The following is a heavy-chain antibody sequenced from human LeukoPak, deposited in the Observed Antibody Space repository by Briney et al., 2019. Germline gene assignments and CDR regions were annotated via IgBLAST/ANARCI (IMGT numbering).Heavy chain of an antibody. D-gene: IGHD5-18*01. J-gene: IGHJ6*02. CDR3: AKDIAEAMNTGSYYYYGMDV. Sequence: GGSLRLSCAASGFTFDDYAMHWVRHAPGKGLEWVSGISWNSGSIGYADSVKGRFTISRDNAKNSLYLQMNSLRAEDTALYYCAKDIAEAMNTGSYYYYGMDVWGQGTTVTVSS. V-gene: IGHV3-9*01. CDR1: GFTFDDYA. CDR2: ISWNSGSI.